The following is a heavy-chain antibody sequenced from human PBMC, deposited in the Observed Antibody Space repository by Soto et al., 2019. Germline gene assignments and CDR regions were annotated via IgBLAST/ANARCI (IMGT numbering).Heavy chain of an antibody. CDR3: ARAFYGSIYYFDY. Sequence: QLQLQESGPGLVKPSETLSLTCTVSGGSISSSSYYWGWIRQPPGKGLEWIGSIYYSGSTYYNPSLKSRATISEDTSKNQFSLQLSSVTAADTAVYYCARAFYGSIYYFDYWGQGTLVTVSS. J-gene: IGHJ4*02. CDR1: GGSISSSSYY. CDR2: IYYSGST. D-gene: IGHD3-10*01. V-gene: IGHV4-39*01.